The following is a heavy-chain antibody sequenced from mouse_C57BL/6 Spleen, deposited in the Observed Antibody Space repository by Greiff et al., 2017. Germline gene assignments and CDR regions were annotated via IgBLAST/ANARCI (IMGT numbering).Heavy chain of an antibody. Sequence: QVQLKESGPGLVAPSQSLSITCTVSGFSLTSYGVHWVRQPPGKGLEWLVVIWSDGSTTYNSALKSRLSISKDNSKSQIFLKMNSLQTDDTAMYYCARHRDDYDVYAMDYWGQGTSVTVSS. CDR3: ARHRDDYDVYAMDY. CDR1: GFSLTSYG. CDR2: IWSDGST. D-gene: IGHD2-4*01. J-gene: IGHJ4*01. V-gene: IGHV2-6-1*01.